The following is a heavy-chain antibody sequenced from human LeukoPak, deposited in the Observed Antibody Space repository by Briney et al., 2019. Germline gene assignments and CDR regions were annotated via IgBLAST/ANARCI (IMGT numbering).Heavy chain of an antibody. J-gene: IGHJ1*01. V-gene: IGHV1-2*02. CDR3: ATNTEVVITPEYFQH. CDR2: INPNSGGT. D-gene: IGHD3-22*01. CDR1: GYTFTGYY. Sequence: ALVKVSRKASGYTFTGYYMHWVRQAPGQGLEWMGWINPNSGGTNYAQKLQGRVTMTTDTSTSTAYMELRSLRSDDTAVYYCATNTEVVITPEYFQHWGQGTLVTVSS.